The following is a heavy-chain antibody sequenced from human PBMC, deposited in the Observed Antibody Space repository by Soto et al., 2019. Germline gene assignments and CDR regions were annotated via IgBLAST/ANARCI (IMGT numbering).Heavy chain of an antibody. J-gene: IGHJ1*01. Sequence: GGSMRLSCAASGFTFSSYAMSWVRQAPGKGLEWVSAISGSGGSTYYADSVKGRFTISRDNSKNTLYLQMNSLRAEDTAVYSCAKDFYDSSGYYSGFQHWGQGTLVTVSS. V-gene: IGHV3-23*01. D-gene: IGHD3-22*01. CDR1: GFTFSSYA. CDR3: AKDFYDSSGYYSGFQH. CDR2: ISGSGGST.